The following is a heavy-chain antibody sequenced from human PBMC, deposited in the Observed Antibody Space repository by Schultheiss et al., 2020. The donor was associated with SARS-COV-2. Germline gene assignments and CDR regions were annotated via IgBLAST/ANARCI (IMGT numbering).Heavy chain of an antibody. V-gene: IGHV4-59*01. J-gene: IGHJ5*02. Sequence: GSLRLSCTVSGGSISSYYWSWIRQPPGKGLEWIGYIYYSGSTNYNPSLKSRVTISVDTSKNQFSLKLSSVTAADTAVYYCASSGDLIWRNWFDPWGQGTLVTVSS. CDR1: GGSISSYY. CDR2: IYYSGST. CDR3: ASSGDLIWRNWFDP. D-gene: IGHD4-17*01.